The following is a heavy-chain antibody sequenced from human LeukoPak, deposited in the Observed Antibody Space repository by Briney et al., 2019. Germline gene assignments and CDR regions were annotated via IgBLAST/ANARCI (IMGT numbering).Heavy chain of an antibody. CDR3: AKASRGPVTGYPQDY. CDR2: INWNSGSI. J-gene: IGHJ4*02. D-gene: IGHD3-9*01. Sequence: PGGSLRLSCAASGFTFDDYAMHWVRQAPGKGLEWVSGINWNSGSIGYADSVKGRFTISRDNAKNSLYLQMNSLRAEDTAFYYCAKASRGPVTGYPQDYWGQGTLVTVSS. V-gene: IGHV3-9*01. CDR1: GFTFDDYA.